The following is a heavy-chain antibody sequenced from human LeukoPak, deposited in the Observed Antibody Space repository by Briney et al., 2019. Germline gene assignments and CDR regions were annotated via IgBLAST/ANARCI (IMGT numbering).Heavy chain of an antibody. CDR1: GFTFSSYW. Sequence: GGSLRLSCAASGFTFSSYWMSWVRQAPEKGLEWVANIKQDGSEKYYVDSVKGRFTISRDNAKNSLYLQMNSLRADDTAVYYCAKGHLWFGELLPAMDVWGQGTTVTVSS. D-gene: IGHD3-10*01. V-gene: IGHV3-7*03. CDR2: IKQDGSEK. J-gene: IGHJ6*02. CDR3: AKGHLWFGELLPAMDV.